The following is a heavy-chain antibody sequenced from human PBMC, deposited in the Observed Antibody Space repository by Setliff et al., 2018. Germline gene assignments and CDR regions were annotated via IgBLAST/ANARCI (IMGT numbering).Heavy chain of an antibody. CDR1: GGSISSSSYY. V-gene: IGHV4-39*07. D-gene: IGHD3-16*02. CDR2: IDYSGTI. CDR3: ARSGDYIWGSYRPYYFDH. Sequence: PSETLSLTCTVSGGSISSSSYYWGWIRQPPGKGLEWIGSIDYSGTIYYNPSLESRVTISVDTSKNQVSLKLSSVTAADTAVYYCARSGDYIWGSYRPYYFDHWGREPWSPSPQ. J-gene: IGHJ4*02.